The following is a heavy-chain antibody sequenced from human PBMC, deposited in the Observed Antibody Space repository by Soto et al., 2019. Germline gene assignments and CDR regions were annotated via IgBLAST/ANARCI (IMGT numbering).Heavy chain of an antibody. V-gene: IGHV1-18*01. Sequence: GASVKVSCKASGYSFTTYGIAWVRQAPEQGLERMGWISGLNDSAKFAQKFQGRITVNTDTSSITAYMELRSLRSDDTGVFFFAIEYCTSTTSFGPDFWGPGALVTVSS. J-gene: IGHJ4*02. CDR1: GYSFTTYG. CDR3: AIEYCTSTTSFGPDF. CDR2: ISGLNDSA. D-gene: IGHD2-2*01.